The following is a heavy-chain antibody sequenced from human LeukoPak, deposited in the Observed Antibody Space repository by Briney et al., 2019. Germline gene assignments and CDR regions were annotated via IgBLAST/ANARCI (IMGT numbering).Heavy chain of an antibody. D-gene: IGHD2-2*01. CDR2: LNPKSGDT. Sequence: ASVKVSCKASGYTFTDYYYIHWLRQAPGQGLEWMGWLNPKSGDTNYAQKFQGRGTVTRDTSISTAYMELSRLRSDDTAVYYCARPSSTDYVWGQGTQVTVSS. CDR3: ARPSSTDYV. J-gene: IGHJ4*02. V-gene: IGHV1-2*02. CDR1: GYTFTDYY.